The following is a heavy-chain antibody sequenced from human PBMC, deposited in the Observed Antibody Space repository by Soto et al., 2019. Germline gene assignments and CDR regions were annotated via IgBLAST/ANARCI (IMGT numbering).Heavy chain of an antibody. CDR2: IYWDDAK. CDR3: AHAYGGRSLY. D-gene: IGHD1-26*01. V-gene: IGHV2-5*02. Sequence: QITLKESGPTLVKLTQTLTLTCTFSGFSLSTSRVGVGWIRQPPGKALEWLAVIYWDDAKTYRPSLKSRLTITKDTSKNQVALTMTNVDPVDTATYYCAHAYGGRSLYWGQGTLVTVSS. J-gene: IGHJ4*02. CDR1: GFSLSTSRVG.